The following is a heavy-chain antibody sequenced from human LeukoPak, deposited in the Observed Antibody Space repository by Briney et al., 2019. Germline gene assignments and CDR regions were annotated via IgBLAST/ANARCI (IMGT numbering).Heavy chain of an antibody. V-gene: IGHV1-2*02. D-gene: IGHD6-13*01. CDR3: ARALPTYSSRSANWFDP. CDR1: GYTFTGYY. J-gene: IGHJ5*02. CDR2: INPNSGGT. Sequence: GASVKVSFKSSGYTFTGYYMHWVRQAPGQGLEWMGWINPNSGGTNYAQKFQGRVTMTRDTSISTAYMELSRLRSDDTAVYYCARALPTYSSRSANWFDPWGQGTLVTVSS.